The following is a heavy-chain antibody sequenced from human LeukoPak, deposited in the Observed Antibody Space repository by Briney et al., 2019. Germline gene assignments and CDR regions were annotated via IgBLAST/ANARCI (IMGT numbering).Heavy chain of an antibody. D-gene: IGHD5-24*01. CDR2: ISRISTAI. V-gene: IGHV3-48*01. CDR3: ARDGYNCADL. J-gene: IGHJ5*02. Sequence: PGGSLRLSCAASGFTFDYFDMSWVRQTPGKGLEWIAYISRISTAIQYADSVKGRFTISRDNGENSLFLQMNSLRVEDTALYYCARDGYNCADLWGQGTLVTVSS. CDR1: GFTFDYFD.